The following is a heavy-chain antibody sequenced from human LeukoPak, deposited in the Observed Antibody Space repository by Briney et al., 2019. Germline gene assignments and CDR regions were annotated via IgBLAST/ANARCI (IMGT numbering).Heavy chain of an antibody. CDR2: ISSSSSYI. CDR1: GFTFSSYS. CDR3: AREGPDYSNNWYFDL. V-gene: IGHV3-21*01. Sequence: GGSLRLPCAASGFTFSSYSMNWVRQAPGKGLEWVSSISSSSSYIYYADSVKGRFTISRDNAKNSLYLQMNSLRAEDTAVYYCAREGPDYSNNWYFDLWGRGTLVTVSS. J-gene: IGHJ2*01. D-gene: IGHD4-11*01.